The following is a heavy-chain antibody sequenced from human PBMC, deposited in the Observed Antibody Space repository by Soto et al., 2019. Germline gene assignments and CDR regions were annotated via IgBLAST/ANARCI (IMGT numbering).Heavy chain of an antibody. CDR3: GKITGDPN. D-gene: IGHD1-20*01. V-gene: IGHV1-69*01. J-gene: IGHJ4*02. CDR1: GGTFNSYT. CDR2: IIPVFGSG. Sequence: VQLVQSGAEVKKPGSSVKVSCKASGGTFNSYTISWVRQAPGQGLEWMGGIIPVFGSGSYAQKFQDRLTITADESTSTVYMALSSLKSEDTAVYYCGKITGDPNWGQGTLITVSS.